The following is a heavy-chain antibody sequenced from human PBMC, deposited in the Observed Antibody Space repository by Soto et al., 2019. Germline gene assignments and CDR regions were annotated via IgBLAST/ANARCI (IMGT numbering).Heavy chain of an antibody. CDR1: GFTFGSYS. Sequence: PEGSLRLSCAASGFTFGSYSMNWVRQAPGKGLEWVSYISSSSSTIYYADSVKGRFTISRDNAKNSLYLQMNSLRDEDTAVYYCARDHPVAGTGYYYYYGMDVWGQGTTVTVSS. CDR2: ISSSSSTI. CDR3: ARDHPVAGTGYYYYYGMDV. J-gene: IGHJ6*02. V-gene: IGHV3-48*02. D-gene: IGHD6-19*01.